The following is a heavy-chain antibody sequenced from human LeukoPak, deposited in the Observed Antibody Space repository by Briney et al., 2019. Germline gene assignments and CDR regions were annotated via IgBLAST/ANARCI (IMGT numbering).Heavy chain of an antibody. CDR1: EITLSRYA. D-gene: IGHD3-10*01. Sequence: GGSLRLSCAASEITLSRYAMSWVRQAPGKGLEWVSAISGSGGSTYYADSVKGRFTISRDNSKNTLYLQMNSLRAEDTAVYYCAKSPYGSGSYYGYYFDYWGQGTLVTVSS. V-gene: IGHV3-23*01. J-gene: IGHJ4*02. CDR3: AKSPYGSGSYYGYYFDY. CDR2: ISGSGGST.